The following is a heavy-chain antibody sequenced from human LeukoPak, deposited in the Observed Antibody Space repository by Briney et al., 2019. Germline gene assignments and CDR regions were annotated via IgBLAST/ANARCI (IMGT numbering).Heavy chain of an antibody. V-gene: IGHV4-39*01. D-gene: IGHD3-10*01. CDR2: IYYSGST. J-gene: IGHJ4*02. CDR3: TVLLWFGEPDY. Sequence: GSLRLSCAASGFTFSSSWMNWVRKPPGKGLEWIGSIYYSGSTYYNPSLKSRVTISVDTSKNQFSLKLSSVTAADTAVYYCTVLLWFGEPDYWGQGTLVTVSS. CDR1: GFTFSSSW.